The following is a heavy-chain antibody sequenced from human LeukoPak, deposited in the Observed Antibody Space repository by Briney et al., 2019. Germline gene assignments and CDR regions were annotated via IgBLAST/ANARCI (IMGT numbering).Heavy chain of an antibody. CDR1: GYTFTGYY. CDR2: INPNSGGT. J-gene: IGHJ3*02. CDR3: ASARGSTVTYVLDAFDI. Sequence: GASVKVSCKASGYTFTGYYMHWVRQAPGQGLEWMGWINPNSGGTNYAQQFQGRVTMTRDTSISTAYMALSRLRSDDTAVYYCASARGSTVTYVLDAFDIWGQGTIVTVSS. D-gene: IGHD4-17*01. V-gene: IGHV1-2*02.